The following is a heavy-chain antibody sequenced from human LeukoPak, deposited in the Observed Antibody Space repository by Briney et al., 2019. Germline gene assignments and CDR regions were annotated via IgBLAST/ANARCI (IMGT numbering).Heavy chain of an antibody. J-gene: IGHJ4*02. CDR3: AKPPRGITIFGGFDY. Sequence: PGGSLRLSCAASGFTFSSYGMHWVRQAPGKGLEWVAFIRYDGSNKYYADSVKGRFTISRDNSKNTLYLQMNSLRAEDTAVYYCAKPPRGITIFGGFDYWGQGTLVTVSS. CDR2: IRYDGSNK. V-gene: IGHV3-30*02. D-gene: IGHD3-3*01. CDR1: GFTFSSYG.